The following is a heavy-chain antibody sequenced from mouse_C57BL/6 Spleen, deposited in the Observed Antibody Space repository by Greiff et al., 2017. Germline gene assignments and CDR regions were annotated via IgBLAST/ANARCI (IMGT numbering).Heavy chain of an antibody. CDR1: GYAFTNYL. Sequence: QVQLQQSGAELVRPGTSVKVSCKASGYAFTNYLIEWVKQRPGQGLEWIGVINPGSGGTNYNEKFKGKATLTADKSSPTASMQLSSLTSEDSAVYSCARSSDYEGTFDYWGQGTTLTVSS. D-gene: IGHD2-4*01. V-gene: IGHV1-54*01. CDR3: ARSSDYEGTFDY. J-gene: IGHJ2*01. CDR2: INPGSGGT.